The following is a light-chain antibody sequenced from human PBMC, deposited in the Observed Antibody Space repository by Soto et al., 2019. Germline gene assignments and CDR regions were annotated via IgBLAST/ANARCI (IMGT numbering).Light chain of an antibody. V-gene: IGLV2-23*01. CDR1: SSDVGSYNL. Sequence: QSALTQPASVSGSPGQSITFSCTGTSSDVGSYNLVSWYQHHPGKAPKLMIYEGTKRPSGVSNRFSGSKSGNTASLTISGLQAEDEADYYCCSYAGSSTWVFGGGTKLTVL. CDR2: EGT. CDR3: CSYAGSSTWV. J-gene: IGLJ3*02.